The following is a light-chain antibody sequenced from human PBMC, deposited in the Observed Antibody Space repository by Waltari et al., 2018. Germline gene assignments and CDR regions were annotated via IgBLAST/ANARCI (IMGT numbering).Light chain of an antibody. CDR2: WSS. V-gene: IGKV4-1*01. CDR1: QSVLYRSNNKHS. CDR3: QQYYSLPT. J-gene: IGKJ4*01. Sequence: IVMTQSPDSLAVSLGERATINSKSSQSVLYRSNNKHSVAWYQQKPGQSPKLLIYWSSTRESGVPDRFSGGGSGTDFTLTISSLQADDVAIYYCQQYYSLPTFGGGTKVEI.